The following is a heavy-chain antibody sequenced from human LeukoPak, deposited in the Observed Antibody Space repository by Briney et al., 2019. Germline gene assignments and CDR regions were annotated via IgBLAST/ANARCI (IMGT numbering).Heavy chain of an antibody. V-gene: IGHV3-30*02. CDR2: IRYDGSNK. J-gene: IGHJ4*02. CDR1: GFTFSSYG. Sequence: GGSLRLSCAASGFTFSSYGMHWVRQAPGKGLEWVAFIRYDGSNKYYADSVKGRFTISRDNSKNTLYLQMNSLRAEDTAEYYCAKDRSIAVADEPSYYFDYWGQGTLVTVSS. CDR3: AKDRSIAVADEPSYYFDY. D-gene: IGHD6-19*01.